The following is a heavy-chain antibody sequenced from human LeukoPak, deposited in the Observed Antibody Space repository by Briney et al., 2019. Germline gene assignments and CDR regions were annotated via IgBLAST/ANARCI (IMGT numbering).Heavy chain of an antibody. CDR1: GFTVSQNY. CDR2: IYADGTT. D-gene: IGHD3-10*01. Sequence: GGSLRLSCAASGFTVSQNYMSWVRQAPGRGLEWVSLIYADGTTHYADSVKGRFTISRDNSKNTVYLQMNSVRPEDTAVYYCARDRAGTQAWVEFDPWGQGTLATVSS. V-gene: IGHV3-66*02. J-gene: IGHJ5*02. CDR3: ARDRAGTQAWVEFDP.